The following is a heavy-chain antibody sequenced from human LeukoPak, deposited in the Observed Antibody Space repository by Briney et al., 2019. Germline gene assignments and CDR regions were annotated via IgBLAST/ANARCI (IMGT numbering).Heavy chain of an antibody. CDR3: ARITMDRYYYYYGMDV. J-gene: IGHJ6*02. V-gene: IGHV1-18*01. CDR1: GYTFTSYG. Sequence: ASVKVSCKASGYTFTSYGISWVRQAPGQGLEWMGWISAYNGNTNYAQKLQGRVTMTTDTSTSTAYMELRSLRSDDTAVYYCARITMDRYYYYYGMDVWGQGTTVTVSS. D-gene: IGHD3-10*01. CDR2: ISAYNGNT.